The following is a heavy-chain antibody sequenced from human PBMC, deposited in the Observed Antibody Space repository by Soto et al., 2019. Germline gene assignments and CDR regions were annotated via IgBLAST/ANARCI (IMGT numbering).Heavy chain of an antibody. V-gene: IGHV4-59*08. J-gene: IGHJ5*02. CDR3: ARRVDYGDYVQSWFDP. CDR2: IYYSGST. CDR1: GGSISSYY. D-gene: IGHD4-17*01. Sequence: SETLSLACTVSGGSISSYYWSWIRQPPGKGLEWIGYIYYSGSTNYNPSLKSRVTISVDTSKNQFSLKLSSVTAADTAVYYCARRVDYGDYVQSWFDPWGQGTLVTVSS.